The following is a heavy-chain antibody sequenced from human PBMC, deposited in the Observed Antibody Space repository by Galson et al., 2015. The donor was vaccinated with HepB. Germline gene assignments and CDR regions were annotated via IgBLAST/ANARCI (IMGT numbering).Heavy chain of an antibody. CDR3: AKDGDSSGWYEFDY. D-gene: IGHD6-19*01. Sequence: SLRLSCAASGFTFSSYAMSWVRQAPGKGLEWVSTISGSGGSTYYADSVKGRFTISRDNSKNTLYLQMNSLRAEDTAVYYCAKDGDSSGWYEFDYWGQGTLVTVSS. CDR2: ISGSGGST. J-gene: IGHJ4*02. V-gene: IGHV3-23*01. CDR1: GFTFSSYA.